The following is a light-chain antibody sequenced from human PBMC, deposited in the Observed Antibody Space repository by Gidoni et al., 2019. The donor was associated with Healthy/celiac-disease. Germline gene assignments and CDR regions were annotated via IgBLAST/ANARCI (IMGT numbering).Light chain of an antibody. CDR3: QQYNSYRT. Sequence: DIQMTQSPSTLSASVGDRVTITCRASQSISSWLAWYQQKPGKAPKLLIYDASSLESGVPSRFSGRGSGTEFTLTISILQPDDFATYYCQQYNSYRTFGQGTKVEIK. V-gene: IGKV1-5*01. CDR2: DAS. CDR1: QSISSW. J-gene: IGKJ1*01.